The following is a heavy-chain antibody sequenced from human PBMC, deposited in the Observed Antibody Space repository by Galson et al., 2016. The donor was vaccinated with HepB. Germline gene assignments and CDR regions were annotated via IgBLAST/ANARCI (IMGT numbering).Heavy chain of an antibody. D-gene: IGHD2-8*01. V-gene: IGHV4-59*01. CDR3: ARDAPNGYYHDDYYMDV. CDR2: IHYTGST. Sequence: ETLSLTCTVSGASIGSYYWSWIRQSPGKGLEWIGYIHYTGSTYYNPSLKSRVTISLDTSKNQFSLNLSSVTAADTAVYSCARDAPNGYYHDDYYMDVWGKGTTVTVSS. CDR1: GASIGSYY. J-gene: IGHJ6*03.